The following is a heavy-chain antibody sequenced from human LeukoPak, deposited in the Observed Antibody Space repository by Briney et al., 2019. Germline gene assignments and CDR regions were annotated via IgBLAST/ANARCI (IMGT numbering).Heavy chain of an antibody. J-gene: IGHJ4*02. CDR2: FSGSGGST. V-gene: IGHV3-23*01. CDR1: GFTFSSYA. CDR3: AREKETSDYYLQDY. D-gene: IGHD3-22*01. Sequence: GGSLRLSCAASGFTFSSYAMSWVRQAPGKGLECISGFSGSGGSTYYADSVKGRFTISRDNNKNSLYLQMNSLRVEDTALYYCAREKETSDYYLQDYWGQGTLVTVSS.